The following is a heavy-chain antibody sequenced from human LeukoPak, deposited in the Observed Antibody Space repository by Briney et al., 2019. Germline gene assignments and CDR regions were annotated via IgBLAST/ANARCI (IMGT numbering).Heavy chain of an antibody. Sequence: GGSLRLSCAASGFTFSSYSMSWVRQPPGKGLEWVANIKEDGSEKCYVDSVKGRFTISRDNAKNSLYLQINSLRAEDTAVYYFPTDYPGYWGQETLATVSS. J-gene: IGHJ4*02. V-gene: IGHV3-7*04. CDR1: GFTFSSYS. CDR2: IKEDGSEK. CDR3: PTDYPGY.